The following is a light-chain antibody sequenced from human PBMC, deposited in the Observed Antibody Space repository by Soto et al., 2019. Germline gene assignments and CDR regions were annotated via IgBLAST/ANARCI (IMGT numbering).Light chain of an antibody. V-gene: IGKV3-11*01. CDR3: QQDSNSPPGT. CDR2: DAS. CDR1: QSINNY. J-gene: IGKJ4*01. Sequence: LTQTRATLCLAREERATLSCRASQSINNYLAWYQQKPGQAPRLLIYDASNRATGIPARFSVFSSGTHFTLTVCRLGPADFAVYYCQQDSNSPPGTCAGGTKVDIK.